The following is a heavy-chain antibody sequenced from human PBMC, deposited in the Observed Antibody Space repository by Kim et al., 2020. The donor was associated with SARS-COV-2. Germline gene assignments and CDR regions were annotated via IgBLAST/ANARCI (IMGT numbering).Heavy chain of an antibody. V-gene: IGHV4-59*01. J-gene: IGHJ4*02. D-gene: IGHD3-22*01. Sequence: PALRSRVTISVDTSKNQFSRKLGSVTAADTAVYYCASSGYYIGGPYYFDYWGQGTLVTVSS. CDR3: ASSGYYIGGPYYFDY.